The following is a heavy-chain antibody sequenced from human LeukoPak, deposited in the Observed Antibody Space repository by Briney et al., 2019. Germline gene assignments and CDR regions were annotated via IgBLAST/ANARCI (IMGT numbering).Heavy chain of an antibody. J-gene: IGHJ4*02. CDR3: TRDFDFSSAI. CDR2: ISPDGSTT. V-gene: IGHV3-74*01. Sequence: GGSLRLSCAASGLTFSSYWMHWVRQAPGKGLVWVSRISPDGSTTGHADSVKGRFTTSRDNAKNTLFLQMNSLRAEDTAVYYCTRDFDFSSAIWGQGTLVTVSS. CDR1: GLTFSSYW. D-gene: IGHD3-3*01.